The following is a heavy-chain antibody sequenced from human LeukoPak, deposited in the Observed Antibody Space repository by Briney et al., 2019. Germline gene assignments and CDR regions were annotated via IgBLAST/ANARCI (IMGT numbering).Heavy chain of an antibody. Sequence: GGSLRLSCAASGFTVSNNYMSWVRQRPGKGLEWVSVIYSGGSTYYADSVKGRFTISRDNSKNTLYLQMNSLRAEDTAVYYCAKVFAGYSSSWYVDYYYMDVWGKGTTVTVSS. D-gene: IGHD6-13*01. CDR3: AKVFAGYSSSWYVDYYYMDV. CDR2: IYSGGST. J-gene: IGHJ6*03. V-gene: IGHV3-53*01. CDR1: GFTVSNNY.